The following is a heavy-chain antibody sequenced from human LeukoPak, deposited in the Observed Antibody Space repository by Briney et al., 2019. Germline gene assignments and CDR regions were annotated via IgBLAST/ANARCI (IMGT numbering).Heavy chain of an antibody. CDR2: IGSTYTT. CDR3: AKKIPSTNPFDY. J-gene: IGHJ4*02. CDR1: GFTFSSYG. Sequence: GGSLRLSCAASGFTFSSYGMSWVRQAPGKGLEWVSAIGSTYTTYYADSVKGRFTISRDNSKNTLHLQMNSLRAEDTAVYYCAKKIPSTNPFDYWGQGTLVTVSS. V-gene: IGHV3-23*01. D-gene: IGHD2-8*01.